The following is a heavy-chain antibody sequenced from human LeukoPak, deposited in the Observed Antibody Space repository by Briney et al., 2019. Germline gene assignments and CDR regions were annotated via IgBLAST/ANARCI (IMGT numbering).Heavy chain of an antibody. Sequence: PGGTLRLSCAASGFTFGMSWVRQAPGKGLEWVSAIRGSGDSTFYADSVKGRFTISRDNAKSSLYLQMNSLRPEDTALYYCAKSGCSFTTCYANFWGQGTLVTVSS. V-gene: IGHV3-23*01. D-gene: IGHD2-2*01. CDR2: IRGSGDST. CDR1: GFTFG. CDR3: AKSGCSFTTCYANF. J-gene: IGHJ4*02.